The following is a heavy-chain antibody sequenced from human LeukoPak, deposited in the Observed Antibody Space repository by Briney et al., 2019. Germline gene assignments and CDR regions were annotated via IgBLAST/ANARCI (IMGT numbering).Heavy chain of an antibody. J-gene: IGHJ4*01. CDR3: AKVDDSSGYYPFFDY. CDR1: GFTFSSYA. CDR2: ISGSGGST. Sequence: PGGSLRLSCAASGFTFSSYAMSWVRQAPGEGLEWVSAISGSGGSTYYADSVKGRFTISRDNSKNTLYLQMNSLRAEDTAVYYCAKVDDSSGYYPFFDYWGQGTLVTVSS. D-gene: IGHD3-22*01. V-gene: IGHV3-23*01.